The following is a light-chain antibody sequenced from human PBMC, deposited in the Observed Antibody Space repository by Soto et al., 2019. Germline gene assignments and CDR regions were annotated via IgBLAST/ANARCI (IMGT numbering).Light chain of an antibody. CDR2: GTY. V-gene: IGKV3-20*01. J-gene: IGKJ4*01. CDR3: EYYGNSIN. Sequence: EIVLTQSPGTLSLSPWERVTLSSRASQSISNNHLAWYQQKPGQAPRLLIHGTYNRATGIPDRFSGSGSGTDFTLTFSRLEPEDFAVYYCEYYGNSINFGGGTKVEIK. CDR1: QSISNNH.